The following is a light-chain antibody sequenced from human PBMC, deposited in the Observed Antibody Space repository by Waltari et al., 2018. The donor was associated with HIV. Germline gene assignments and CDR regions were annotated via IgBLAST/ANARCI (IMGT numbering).Light chain of an antibody. V-gene: IGKV1-5*03. CDR2: KAS. Sequence: DIQMTQSLSTVSASVGDKIIITCRASQSISNWLAWFQQKPEKAPKLLIYKASNLESGVPSRFSGSGSGTEFTLTINSLQPDDFATYFCQQYSSDPLTFGRGTRVEVK. J-gene: IGKJ4*01. CDR3: QQYSSDPLT. CDR1: QSISNW.